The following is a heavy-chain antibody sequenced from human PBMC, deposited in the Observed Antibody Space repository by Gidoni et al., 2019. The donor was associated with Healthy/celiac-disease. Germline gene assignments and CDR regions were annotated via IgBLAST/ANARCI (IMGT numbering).Heavy chain of an antibody. Sequence: EVQLVESGGGLVQPGRSLRLSCAASGFTFDDYAMHWVRQAPGKGLEWVSGISWNSGSIGYADSVKGRFTISRDNAKNSLYLQMNSLRAEDTALYYCAKESVPAAQLESHYYYYYGMDVWGQGTTVTVSS. V-gene: IGHV3-9*01. J-gene: IGHJ6*02. CDR3: AKESVPAAQLESHYYYYYGMDV. CDR2: ISWNSGSI. D-gene: IGHD2-2*01. CDR1: GFTFDDYA.